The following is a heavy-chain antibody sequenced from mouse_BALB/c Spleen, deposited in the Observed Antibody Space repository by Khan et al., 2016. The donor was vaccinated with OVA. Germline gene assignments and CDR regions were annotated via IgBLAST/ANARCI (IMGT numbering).Heavy chain of an antibody. CDR3: AIKGFYNGISYPFDL. V-gene: IGHV9-3*02. Sequence: QIQLVQSGPELKKPGETVKISCKASGYTLNNYGMNWVKQAPGKGLKWMGWINTNTGEPTYGEEFKGRFAFSLETSASTAFLQINNLKNEDTATYLCAIKGFYNGISYPFDLWGQGTTLTVSS. J-gene: IGHJ2*01. D-gene: IGHD1-1*01. CDR1: GYTLNNYG. CDR2: INTNTGEP.